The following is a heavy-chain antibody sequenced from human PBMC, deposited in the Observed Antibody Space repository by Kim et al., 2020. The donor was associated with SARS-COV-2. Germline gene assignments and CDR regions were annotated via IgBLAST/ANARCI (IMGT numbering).Heavy chain of an antibody. CDR3: ARATSLQLWYYYYGMDV. Sequence: SETLSLTCAVYGGSFSGYYWSWIRQPPGKGLEWIGEINHSGSTNYNPSLKSRVTISVDTSKNQFSLKLSSVTAADTAVYYCARATSLQLWYYYYGMDVWGQGTAVTVYS. D-gene: IGHD5-18*01. CDR2: INHSGST. J-gene: IGHJ6*02. V-gene: IGHV4-34*01. CDR1: GGSFSGYY.